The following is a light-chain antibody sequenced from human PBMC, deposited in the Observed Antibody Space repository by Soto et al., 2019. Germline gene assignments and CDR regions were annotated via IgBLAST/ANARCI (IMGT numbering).Light chain of an antibody. J-gene: IGKJ4*01. CDR2: GAS. CDR1: QSVSSSY. V-gene: IGKV3-20*01. CDR3: QQYDSSPLT. Sequence: EIVLTQSPGTLSLSPGERATLSCRASQSVSSSYLAWYQQKPGQAPRLLIYGASSRHTGIPDWFIGSGSGTDFTLTISRLEPEGFAVYYWQQYDSSPLTFGGGTKVEL.